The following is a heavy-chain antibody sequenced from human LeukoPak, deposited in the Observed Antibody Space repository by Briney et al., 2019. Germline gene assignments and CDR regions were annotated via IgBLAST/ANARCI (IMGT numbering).Heavy chain of an antibody. CDR3: ARHRGAKVGATRFGWFDP. J-gene: IGHJ5*02. V-gene: IGHV4-4*02. CDR1: GGSISSSNW. Sequence: SETLSLTCAVSGGSISSSNWWSWVRQPPGKGLEWVGEIYHSGSTNYNPSLKSRVTISVDKSKNQYTLKLSSVTAADTAVYSCARHRGAKVGATRFGWFDPWGQGTLVTVSS. CDR2: IYHSGST. D-gene: IGHD1-26*01.